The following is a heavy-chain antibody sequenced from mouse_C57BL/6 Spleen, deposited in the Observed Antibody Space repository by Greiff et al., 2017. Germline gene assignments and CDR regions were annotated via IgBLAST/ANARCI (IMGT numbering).Heavy chain of an antibody. V-gene: IGHV1-50*01. CDR3: ARRDYDLRYFDY. Sequence: QVQLQQPGAELVKPGASVKLSCKASGYTFTSYWMQWVKQRPGQGLEWIGEIDPSDSYTNYNQKFKGKATLTVDTSSSTAYMQLSSLTSEDSAVYYCARRDYDLRYFDYWGQGTTLTVSS. CDR2: IDPSDSYT. D-gene: IGHD2-4*01. J-gene: IGHJ2*01. CDR1: GYTFTSYW.